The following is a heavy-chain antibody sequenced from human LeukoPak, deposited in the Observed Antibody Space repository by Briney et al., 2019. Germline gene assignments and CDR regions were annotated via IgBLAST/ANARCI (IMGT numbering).Heavy chain of an antibody. V-gene: IGHV3-30*02. J-gene: IGHJ4*02. CDR3: ATGGWFGELSIDY. CDR1: GFTFSSYG. Sequence: GGSLRLSCAASGFTFSSYGMHWVRQAPGKGLEGVAFIRYDGSNKYYAASEKGRFTISRDNSKNTLYLQLNSLRAEDTAVYYCATGGWFGELSIDYWGQGTLVTVSS. CDR2: IRYDGSNK. D-gene: IGHD3-10*01.